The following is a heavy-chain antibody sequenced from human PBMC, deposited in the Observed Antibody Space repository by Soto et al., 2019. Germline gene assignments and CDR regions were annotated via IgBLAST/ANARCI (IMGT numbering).Heavy chain of an antibody. J-gene: IGHJ3*02. V-gene: IGHV3-23*01. Sequence: EVQLLESGGGLVQPGGSLRLSCAASGFTFSSYAMSWVRQAPGKGLEWVSAISGSGGSTYYADSVKGRFTISRDNSKNTLYLQMNSLRAEDTAVYYCAKDGGITYGDHLGERNDAFDIWGQGTMVTVSS. CDR1: GFTFSSYA. CDR3: AKDGGITYGDHLGERNDAFDI. CDR2: ISGSGGST. D-gene: IGHD4-17*01.